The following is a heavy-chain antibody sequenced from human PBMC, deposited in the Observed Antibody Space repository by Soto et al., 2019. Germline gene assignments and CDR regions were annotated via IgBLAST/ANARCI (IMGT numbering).Heavy chain of an antibody. CDR2: IYYSGST. CDR3: ARNEPGVKSYCSGGSCYSDDNWFDP. Sequence: PSEDRSVTYTVSAGSIRSSSYYGGWIRHPPGKGLEWIGSIYYSGSTYYNPSLKSRVTISVDTSKNQFSLKLSSVTAADTAVYYCARNEPGVKSYCSGGSCYSDDNWFDPWGQGTLVTVS. CDR1: AGSIRSSSYY. V-gene: IGHV4-39*01. J-gene: IGHJ5*02. D-gene: IGHD2-15*01.